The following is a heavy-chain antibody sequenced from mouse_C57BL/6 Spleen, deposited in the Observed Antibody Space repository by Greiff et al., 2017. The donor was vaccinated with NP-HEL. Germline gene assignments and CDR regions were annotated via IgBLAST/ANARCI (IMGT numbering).Heavy chain of an antibody. CDR2: IDPSDSYT. D-gene: IGHD2-3*01. V-gene: IGHV1-69*01. Sequence: QVQLQQPGAELVMPGASVKLSCKASGYTFTSYWMHWVKQRPGQGLEWIGEIDPSDSYTNYNQKFKGKSTLTVDKSSSTAYMQLSSLTSEDSAVYYCASGDGYRSYAMDYWGQGTSVTVSS. CDR3: ASGDGYRSYAMDY. J-gene: IGHJ4*01. CDR1: GYTFTSYW.